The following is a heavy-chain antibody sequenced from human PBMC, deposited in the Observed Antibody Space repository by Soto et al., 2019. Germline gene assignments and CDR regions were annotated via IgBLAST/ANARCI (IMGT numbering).Heavy chain of an antibody. V-gene: IGHV3-23*01. CDR1: GFSFNNYG. J-gene: IGHJ4*02. CDR3: AKVRAVGGSTMNY. D-gene: IGHD3-10*01. Sequence: GGSLRLSCAASGFSFNNYGMTWVRQAPGKGLEWVSHITPNGGSTNYADSVKGRFTISRDNSKDMLFLQMNGLRVEDTAVYYCAKVRAVGGSTMNYWGQGTLVTVSS. CDR2: ITPNGGST.